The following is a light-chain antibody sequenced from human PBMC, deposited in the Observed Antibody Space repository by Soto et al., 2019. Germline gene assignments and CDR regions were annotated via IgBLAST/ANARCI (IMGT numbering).Light chain of an antibody. CDR2: GAS. CDR1: QSVSNNY. Sequence: EIVLTQSPGTLSLSPGERATLSCRASQSVSNNYLAWYQQKPGQAPRLLIYGASNRATGIPDRFSGSGSGTDLTLTISSLEPEDFAVYYCQQRSSWPFTFGPGTKVDI. CDR3: QQRSSWPFT. V-gene: IGKV3D-20*02. J-gene: IGKJ3*01.